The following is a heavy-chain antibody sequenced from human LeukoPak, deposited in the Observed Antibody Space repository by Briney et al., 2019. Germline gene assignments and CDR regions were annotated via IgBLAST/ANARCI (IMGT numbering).Heavy chain of an antibody. D-gene: IGHD3-10*01. CDR1: GFTFSNYG. CDR3: AKDPAPYYYGSGSYEH. Sequence: GRSLRLSCAPSGFTFSNYGMQWVRQAPGKGLDWVAVISYDGYNAYYADSVKGRFTISRDNSKNTLYLQMNSLRAEDTAVYYCAKDPAPYYYGSGSYEHWGQGTLVTVSS. J-gene: IGHJ1*01. CDR2: ISYDGYNA. V-gene: IGHV3-30*18.